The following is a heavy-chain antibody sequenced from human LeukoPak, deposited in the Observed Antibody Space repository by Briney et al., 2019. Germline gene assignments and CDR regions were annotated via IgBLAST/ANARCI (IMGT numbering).Heavy chain of an antibody. CDR2: ISSSGSTI. CDR3: ARAQIYGSGSYYFDY. D-gene: IGHD3-10*01. V-gene: IGHV3-48*03. Sequence: GGSLRLSCAASGFTFSSYEMNWVRQAPGKGLEWVSYISSSGSTIYYADSVKGRFTIPRDNAKNSLYLQMNSLRAEDTAVYYCARAQIYGSGSYYFDYWGQGTLVTVSS. CDR1: GFTFSSYE. J-gene: IGHJ4*02.